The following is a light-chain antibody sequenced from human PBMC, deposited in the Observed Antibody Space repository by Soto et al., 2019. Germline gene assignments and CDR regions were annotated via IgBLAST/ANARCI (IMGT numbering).Light chain of an antibody. CDR1: QSVLYSSNNKNY. J-gene: IGKJ2*01. CDR3: QQYYSTLSYT. Sequence: DIVMTQSPDSLAVSLGERATINCKSSQSVLYSSNNKNYLAWYQQKPGQPPKLLIYWASTRESGVPDRFSGSGSGTDFTLTISSLQAEDVAVYYYQQYYSTLSYTFGQGTKLEIK. CDR2: WAS. V-gene: IGKV4-1*01.